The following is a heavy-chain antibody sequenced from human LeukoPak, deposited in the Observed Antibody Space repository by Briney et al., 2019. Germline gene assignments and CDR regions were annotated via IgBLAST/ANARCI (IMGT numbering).Heavy chain of an antibody. CDR2: IYYSGST. Sequence: PSETLSLTCTVSGGSISSSSYYWGWIRQPPGTGLEWIGGIYYSGSTYYNPSLKSRVTISVDTSKNQFSLKLSSVTAADTAVYYCASYDSSGYGLDAFDIWGQGTMVTVSS. J-gene: IGHJ3*02. CDR1: GGSISSSSYY. D-gene: IGHD3-22*01. CDR3: ASYDSSGYGLDAFDI. V-gene: IGHV4-39*01.